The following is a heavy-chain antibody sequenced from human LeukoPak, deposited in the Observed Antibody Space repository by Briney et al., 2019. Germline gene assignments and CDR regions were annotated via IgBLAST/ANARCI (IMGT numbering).Heavy chain of an antibody. CDR3: AKGPNFGSWRAVDY. Sequence: PGGSLTLSCAASDSTFRSHVMSWVRQTLEKGLEWVSSIAGDGASFYADSVRGRFTISRDKSQNILYLQMNSLRADDTAIYYCAKGPNFGSWRAVDYWGQGRLVTVSS. V-gene: IGHV3-23*01. J-gene: IGHJ4*02. CDR1: DSTFRSHV. CDR2: IAGDGAS. D-gene: IGHD3-10*01.